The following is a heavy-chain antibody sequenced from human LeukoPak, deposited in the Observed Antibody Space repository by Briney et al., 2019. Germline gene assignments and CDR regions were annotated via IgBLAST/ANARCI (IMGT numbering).Heavy chain of an antibody. CDR3: ARQAIQLWFDY. CDR2: IYYSGST. V-gene: IGHV4-31*03. CDR1: GGSISSGGYY. J-gene: IGHJ5*01. Sequence: SQTLSLTCTVSGGSISSGGYYWSWIRQHPGKGLEWIGYIYYSGSTYYNPSLKSRVAISVDTSKNQFSLKLSSVTAADTAVYYCARQAIQLWFDYWGQGTLVTVSS. D-gene: IGHD5-18*01.